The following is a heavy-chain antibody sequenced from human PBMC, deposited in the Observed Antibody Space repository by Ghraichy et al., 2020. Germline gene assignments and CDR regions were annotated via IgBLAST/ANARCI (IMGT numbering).Heavy chain of an antibody. V-gene: IGHV3-23*01. J-gene: IGHJ4*02. D-gene: IGHD3-9*01. CDR3: AKVPTISDGGDDY. Sequence: GGSLRLSCAASGFTFSSYAMSWVRQAPGKGLEWVSAISGIGDIKKYADSVKGRFTVSRDNSKNTLYLQMNSLRAEDTTVYYCAKVPTISDGGDDYWGQGTLVTVSS. CDR1: GFTFSSYA. CDR2: ISGIGDIK.